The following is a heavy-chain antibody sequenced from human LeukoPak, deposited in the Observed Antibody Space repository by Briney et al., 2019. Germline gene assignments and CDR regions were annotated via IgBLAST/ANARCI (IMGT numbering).Heavy chain of an antibody. V-gene: IGHV4-31*03. J-gene: IGHJ5*02. CDR3: ARDIFKGTNWFDP. D-gene: IGHD2-15*01. CDR2: IYYSGST. CDR1: GGSISSGGYY. Sequence: SQTLSLTCTVSGGSISSGGYYWRWIRQHPGKGLEWIVYIYYSGSTYYNPSLKSRVTISVDTSNNQFSLKLSSVTAADTAVYYCARDIFKGTNWFDPWGQGTLVTVSS.